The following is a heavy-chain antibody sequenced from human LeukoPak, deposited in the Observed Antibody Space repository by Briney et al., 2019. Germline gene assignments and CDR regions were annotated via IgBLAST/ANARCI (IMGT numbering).Heavy chain of an antibody. V-gene: IGHV3-21*01. CDR2: ISSSSSYI. CDR3: ARDGGYSSSWLDAFDI. D-gene: IGHD6-13*01. Sequence: GGSLRLSCAASGFTFSSYGMHWVRQAPGKGLEWVSSISSSSSYIYYADSVKGRFTISRDNAKNSLYLQMNSLRAEDTAVYYCARDGGYSSSWLDAFDIWGQGTMVTVSS. CDR1: GFTFSSYG. J-gene: IGHJ3*02.